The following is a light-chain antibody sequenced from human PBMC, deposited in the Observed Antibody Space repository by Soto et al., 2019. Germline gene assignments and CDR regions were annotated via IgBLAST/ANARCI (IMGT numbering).Light chain of an antibody. CDR1: QSVDNTY. CDR3: QQFAYSSWT. Sequence: EIVVTQSPGTLSLSPGERVTLSCRTSQSVDNTYSAWYQQKPGQAPRLLIYGASSRATGIPDRFSGSGSGTDFTLIISRLEPEDFAVYYCQQFAYSSWTFGQGTKVEIK. CDR2: GAS. V-gene: IGKV3-20*01. J-gene: IGKJ1*01.